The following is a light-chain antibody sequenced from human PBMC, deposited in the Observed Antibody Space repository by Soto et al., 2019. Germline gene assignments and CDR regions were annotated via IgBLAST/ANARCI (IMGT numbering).Light chain of an antibody. Sequence: QSVLTQPPSASGTPGQRVNISCYGSSSNIGSETVNWYQQLPGMAPKLLIYNDIQRRSGVPDRFSGSKSGTSASLALSGLQPEDEADYYCSAWDDSLDIWVFGGGTKVTVL. CDR1: SSNIGSET. CDR3: SAWDDSLDIWV. CDR2: NDI. V-gene: IGLV1-44*01. J-gene: IGLJ3*02.